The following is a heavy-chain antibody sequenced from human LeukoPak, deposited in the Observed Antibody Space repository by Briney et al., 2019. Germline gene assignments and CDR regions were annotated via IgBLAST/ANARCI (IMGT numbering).Heavy chain of an antibody. CDR1: GFTFSSYA. D-gene: IGHD5-24*01. CDR3: AGDWVEKAMGMDV. CDR2: ISYDGSNK. V-gene: IGHV3-30-3*01. J-gene: IGHJ6*02. Sequence: GGSLRLSCAASGFTFSSYAMHWVRQAPGKGLEWVAVISYDGSNKYYADSVKGRFTISRDNSKNTLYLQMNSLRAEDTAVYYCAGDWVEKAMGMDVWGQGSTVTVSS.